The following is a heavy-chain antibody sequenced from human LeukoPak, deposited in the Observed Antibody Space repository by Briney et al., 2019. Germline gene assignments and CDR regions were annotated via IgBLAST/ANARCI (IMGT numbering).Heavy chain of an antibody. CDR1: GYTFTDYY. Sequence: ASVKVSCKASGYTFTDYYMHWVRQAPGQGLEWMGWINPNSGDTYYAPKFQGRVTMTRDTSISTAYMELSRLRSDDTAVYYCARDGTMSTRAPGGVPDYWGQGTLVTVS. D-gene: IGHD3-10*02. J-gene: IGHJ4*02. CDR2: INPNSGDT. V-gene: IGHV1-2*02. CDR3: ARDGTMSTRAPGGVPDY.